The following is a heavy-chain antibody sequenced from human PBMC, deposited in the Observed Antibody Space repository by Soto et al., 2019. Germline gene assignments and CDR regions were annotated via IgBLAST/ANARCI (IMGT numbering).Heavy chain of an antibody. J-gene: IGHJ3*02. CDR1: GYTFTSYG. V-gene: IGHV1-18*01. CDR3: ARDRLWAFVPAAVKSNDAFDI. CDR2: ISAYNGNT. Sequence: QVQLVQSGAEVKKPGASVKVSCKASGYTFTSYGISWVRQAPGQGLEWMGWISAYNGNTNYAQKLQGRVTMTTDTPTSTAYMELRSLRSDDTAVYYCARDRLWAFVPAAVKSNDAFDIWGQGTMVTVSS. D-gene: IGHD2-2*01.